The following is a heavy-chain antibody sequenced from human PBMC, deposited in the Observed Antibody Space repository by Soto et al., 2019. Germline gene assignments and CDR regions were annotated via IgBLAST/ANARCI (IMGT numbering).Heavy chain of an antibody. CDR1: GFTFSSYA. CDR3: ARGGDGVVVTADHDAFDI. V-gene: IGHV3-30-3*01. J-gene: IGHJ3*02. Sequence: QVQLVESGGGVVQPGRSLRLSCAASGFTFSSYAMHWVRQAPGKGLERVAVISYDGSNKYYADSVTGRFTISRDNSKNTLYLQMNSLRAEDTAVYYCARGGDGVVVTADHDAFDIWGQGTMVTVSS. CDR2: ISYDGSNK. D-gene: IGHD2-21*02.